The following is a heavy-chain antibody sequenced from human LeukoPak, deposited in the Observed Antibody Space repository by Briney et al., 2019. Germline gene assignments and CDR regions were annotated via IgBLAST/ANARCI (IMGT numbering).Heavy chain of an antibody. V-gene: IGHV3-49*04. D-gene: IGHD4-17*01. CDR3: TRCGDYFYYMDV. CDR2: IYSKAYGGTT. J-gene: IGHJ6*03. Sequence: GGSLRLSCTASGFTFGDYAMSWVRQAPGKGLEWVGFIYSKAYGGTTKYAASVKGRFTISRDDSKSIAYLQMNSLKTEDTAVYYCTRCGDYFYYMDVWGKGPRSSSP. CDR1: GFTFGDYA.